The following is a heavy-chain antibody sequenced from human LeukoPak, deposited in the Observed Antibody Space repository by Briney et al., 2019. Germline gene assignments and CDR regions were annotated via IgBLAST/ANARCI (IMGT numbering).Heavy chain of an antibody. J-gene: IGHJ4*02. D-gene: IGHD3-10*01. V-gene: IGHV6-1*01. CDR1: GDSVSSNSAA. Sequence: SQTLSLTFAISGDSVSSNSAAWNWLRQSPSRGLEWLGSTYYRSKWYTDYAVSVKSRITINPDTSKNQFSLQLNSVTPEDTAVYYCARLYGSGGQIDYWGQGTLVTVSS. CDR3: ARLYGSGGQIDY. CDR2: TYYRSKWYT.